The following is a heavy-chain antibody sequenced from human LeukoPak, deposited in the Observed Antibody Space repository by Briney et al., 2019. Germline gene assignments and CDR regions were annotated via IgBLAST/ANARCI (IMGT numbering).Heavy chain of an antibody. CDR3: ARHTIDTTLGGVPDYFDA. CDR1: GGSFSDYY. Sequence: SETLSLTCAVYGGSFSDYYLTWIRQAPGKGLEWIGEIHHSGTTNFNPSLQSRVSISVDTAKNQFFLRVASMTAADTAIYYCARHTIDTTLGGVPDYFDAWGQGTPVTVSS. D-gene: IGHD3-16*01. J-gene: IGHJ5*02. CDR2: IHHSGTT. V-gene: IGHV4-34*01.